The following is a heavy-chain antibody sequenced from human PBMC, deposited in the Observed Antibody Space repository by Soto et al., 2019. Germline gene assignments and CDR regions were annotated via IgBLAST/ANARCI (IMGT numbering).Heavy chain of an antibody. V-gene: IGHV3-23*01. Sequence: EVQLLESGGGLVQPRGSLRLSCAASGFPFSSRAMSWVRQAPGTGLEWVSAISGSGTITYYADSVKGRFTISRDTSKNTLYLQMNRLRADSTAVYYCAEWARYCSGADCRAWGQGTLVTVSS. J-gene: IGHJ5*02. CDR2: ISGSGTIT. D-gene: IGHD2-15*01. CDR1: GFPFSSRA. CDR3: AEWARYCSGADCRA.